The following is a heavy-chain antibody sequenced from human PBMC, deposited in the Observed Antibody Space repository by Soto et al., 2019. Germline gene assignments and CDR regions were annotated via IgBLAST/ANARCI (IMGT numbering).Heavy chain of an antibody. CDR3: AKGDNLGPKTGYAFDP. V-gene: IGHV6-1*01. J-gene: IGHJ5*02. D-gene: IGHD5-12*01. Sequence: SQTLSLTCAISGDSVTSNTASWNWIRQSPSRGLEWLGRTYFRSKWYNDYAVSVKSRIIINPDTSNNQFSLQLNSVTPEDTAVYFCAKGDNLGPKTGYAFDPWGQGIMVTVSS. CDR1: GDSVTSNTAS. CDR2: TYFRSKWYN.